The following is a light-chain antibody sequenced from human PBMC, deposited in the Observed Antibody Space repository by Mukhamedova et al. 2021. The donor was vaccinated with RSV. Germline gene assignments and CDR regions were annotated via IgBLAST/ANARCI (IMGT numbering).Light chain of an antibody. J-gene: IGKJ5*01. Sequence: WYQRRVHGKSPKLLIFASSSLQNGVPSRFRGSGSGTDFTLTISSLEPEDSAIYYCQQSYSTPISFGQGTRLEIK. V-gene: IGKV1-39*01. CDR3: QQSYSTPIS. CDR2: ASS.